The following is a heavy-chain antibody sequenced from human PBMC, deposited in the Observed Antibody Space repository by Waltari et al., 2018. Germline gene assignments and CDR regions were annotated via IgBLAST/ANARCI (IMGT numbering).Heavy chain of an antibody. CDR1: GGSFSGYY. CDR2: INHSGST. V-gene: IGHV4-34*01. CDR3: ARSRHLMITFGGVIADAFDI. J-gene: IGHJ3*02. D-gene: IGHD3-16*02. Sequence: QVQLQQWGAGLLKPSETLSLTCAVYGGSFSGYYWSWIRPPPGKGLEWIGEINHSGSTNYNPSLKSRVTISVDTSKNQFSLKLSSVTAADTAVYYCARSRHLMITFGGVIADAFDIWGQGTMVTVSS.